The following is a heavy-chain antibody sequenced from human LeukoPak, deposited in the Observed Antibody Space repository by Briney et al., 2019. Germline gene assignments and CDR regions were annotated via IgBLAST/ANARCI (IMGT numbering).Heavy chain of an antibody. J-gene: IGHJ4*02. CDR1: GFTFSSYA. CDR3: AKASGYSYGEFDY. CDR2: ISGSGGST. V-gene: IGHV3-23*01. Sequence: GGSLRLSCAASGFTFSSYAMSWVRQAPGKGLEWVSAISGSGGSTYYADSVKGRFTISRDNSKNTLYLQTNSLRAEDTAVYYCAKASGYSYGEFDYWGQGTLVTVSS. D-gene: IGHD5-18*01.